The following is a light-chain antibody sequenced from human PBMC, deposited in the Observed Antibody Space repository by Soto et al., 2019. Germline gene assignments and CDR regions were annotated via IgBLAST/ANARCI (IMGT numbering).Light chain of an antibody. J-gene: IGKJ4*01. Sequence: DLVMTQSPLSLPVTPGEPASISCRSSQSLLHSNGYNYLDWYLQKPGQSPQLLIYLGSNRASGVPDRFSGSGSGTDFTLKISRVEAEDVRVYYCMQALQTPLFGGGTKVEIK. CDR3: MQALQTPL. V-gene: IGKV2-28*01. CDR2: LGS. CDR1: QSLLHSNGYNY.